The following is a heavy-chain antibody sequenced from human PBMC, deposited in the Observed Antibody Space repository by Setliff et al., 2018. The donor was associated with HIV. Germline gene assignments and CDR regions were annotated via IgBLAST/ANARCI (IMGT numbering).Heavy chain of an antibody. D-gene: IGHD3-22*01. V-gene: IGHV4-30-4*08. CDR3: ARENGWLFGWFDP. J-gene: IGHJ5*02. CDR2: IYYSGRTSHSGST. CDR1: GDSITSGGYS. Sequence: SSETLSLTCTVSGDSITSGGYSWTWIRQPPGKALEWVGYIYYSGRTSHSGSTYYNPSVASRITISGDTPKNQFSPKLTSVTAADTAIYYCARENGWLFGWFDPWGQGTPVTVSS.